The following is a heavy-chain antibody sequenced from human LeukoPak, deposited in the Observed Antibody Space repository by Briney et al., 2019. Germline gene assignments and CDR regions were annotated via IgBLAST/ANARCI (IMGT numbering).Heavy chain of an antibody. CDR3: ARDGYSYGLGIYA. V-gene: IGHV1-69*13. CDR1: GGTFSSYA. J-gene: IGHJ5*02. D-gene: IGHD5-18*01. Sequence: SVKVSCKASGGTFSSYAISWVRQAPGQGLEWMGGIIPIFGTANYARKFQGRVTITADESTSTAYMELSSLRSEDTAVYYCARDGYSYGLGIYAWGQGTLVTVSS. CDR2: IIPIFGTA.